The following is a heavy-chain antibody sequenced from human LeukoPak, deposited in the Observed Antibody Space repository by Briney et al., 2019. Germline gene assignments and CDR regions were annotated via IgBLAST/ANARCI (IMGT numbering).Heavy chain of an antibody. CDR2: IFSSGNT. D-gene: IGHD3-22*01. J-gene: IGHJ4*02. CDR3: ARAFRAAYYFFDY. V-gene: IGHV3-53*01. CDR1: GFTVSSHH. Sequence: PGGSLRLSCAASGFTVSSHHMSWVRQAPGKGLEWVSAIFSSGNTYYTDSVKGRFTISRDNSKNTVYLQVNSLRAEDTAVYYCARAFRAAYYFFDYWGQGTLVTVSS.